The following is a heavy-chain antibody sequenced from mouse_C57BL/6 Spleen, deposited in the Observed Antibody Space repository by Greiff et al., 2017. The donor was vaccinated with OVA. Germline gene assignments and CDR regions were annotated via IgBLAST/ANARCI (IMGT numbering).Heavy chain of an antibody. CDR1: GYAFSSYW. CDR2: IYPGDGDT. D-gene: IGHD3-2*02. Sequence: QVTLKESGAELVKPGASVKISCKASGYAFSSYWMNWVKQRPGKGLEWIGQIYPGDGDTNYNGKFKGKATLTADKSSSTAYMQLSSLTSEDSAVYFCARDEVSQAPFAYWGQGTLVTVSA. CDR3: ARDEVSQAPFAY. V-gene: IGHV1-80*01. J-gene: IGHJ3*01.